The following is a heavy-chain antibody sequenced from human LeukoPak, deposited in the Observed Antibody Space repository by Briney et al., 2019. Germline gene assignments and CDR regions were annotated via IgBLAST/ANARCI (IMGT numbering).Heavy chain of an antibody. CDR1: GFTFSSYA. V-gene: IGHV3-30*04. CDR3: ARRISGYSSSWNAFDI. J-gene: IGHJ3*02. D-gene: IGHD6-13*01. Sequence: GGSLRLSCAASGFTFSSYAMHWVRQAPGKGLEWVAVISYDGSNKYYADSAKGRFTISRDNSKNTLYLQMNSLRAEDTAVYYCARRISGYSSSWNAFDIWGQGTMVTVSS. CDR2: ISYDGSNK.